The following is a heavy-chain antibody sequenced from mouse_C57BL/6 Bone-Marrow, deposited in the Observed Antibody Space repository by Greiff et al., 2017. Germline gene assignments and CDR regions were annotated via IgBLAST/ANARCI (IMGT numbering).Heavy chain of an antibody. CDR3: ARQYYGSSPDY. Sequence: VHLVESGAELAKPGASVKLSCKASGYTFTSYWMHWVKQRPGQGLEWIGYINPSSGYTKYNQKFKDKATLTAEKSSSTAYMQLSSLTYEDSSVYYCARQYYGSSPDYWGQGTTLTVSS. CDR2: INPSSGYT. CDR1: GYTFTSYW. D-gene: IGHD1-1*01. V-gene: IGHV1-7*01. J-gene: IGHJ2*01.